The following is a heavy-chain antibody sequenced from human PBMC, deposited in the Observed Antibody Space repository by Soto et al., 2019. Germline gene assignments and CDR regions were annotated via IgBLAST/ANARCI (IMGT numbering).Heavy chain of an antibody. CDR2: VYYRGTT. CDR1: GGSLSGYS. D-gene: IGHD3-22*01. Sequence: PSETLSLTCSASGGSLSGYSWSWIRQPPGKGLEYIGYVYYRGTTNYNPSLESRVTISVDTSKNQFSLKLTSVTAADTAVYYCARRTYFYDSSGKDHYDYWGQGTLVTVSS. CDR3: ARRTYFYDSSGKDHYDY. J-gene: IGHJ4*02. V-gene: IGHV4-59*01.